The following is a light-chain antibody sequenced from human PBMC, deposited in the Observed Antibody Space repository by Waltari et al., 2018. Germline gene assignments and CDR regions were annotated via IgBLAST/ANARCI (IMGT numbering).Light chain of an antibody. V-gene: IGLV3-19*01. CDR1: SLRTSY. CDR2: GKD. Sequence: SSELTQDPAVSVALGQTVRITCQGDSLRTSYASWYQLKPGQAPVLVIYGKDKRPSGIPDRISGYSSGATSSLTITGAQAEDEADYDWSSRNGRANQVVFAGGTKVTVL. J-gene: IGLJ3*02. CDR3: SSRNGRANQVV.